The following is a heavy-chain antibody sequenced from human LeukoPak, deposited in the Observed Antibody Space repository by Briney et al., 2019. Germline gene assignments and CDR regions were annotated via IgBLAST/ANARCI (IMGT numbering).Heavy chain of an antibody. D-gene: IGHD6-13*01. J-gene: IGHJ4*02. Sequence: SETLSLTCAVSGYSISSGYYWGWIRQPPGKGLEWIGSIYHSGSTYYNPSLKSRVTISVDTSKNQFSLKLNSVTAADTAVYYCARGRSYSSTWSLDYWGQETLVTVSS. CDR1: GYSISSGYY. V-gene: IGHV4-38-2*01. CDR2: IYHSGST. CDR3: ARGRSYSSTWSLDY.